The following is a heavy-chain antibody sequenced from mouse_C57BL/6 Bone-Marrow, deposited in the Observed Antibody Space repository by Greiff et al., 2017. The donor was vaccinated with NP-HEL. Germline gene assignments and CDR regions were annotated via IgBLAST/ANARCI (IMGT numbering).Heavy chain of an antibody. Sequence: VQLQQSGAELVRPGASVTLSCKASGYTFPDYEMHWVKQTPVHGLEWIGAIDPETGGTAYNQKFKGKAILTADKSSSTAYMELRSLTSEDSAVYYCTRSLVRYLDYWGQGTTLTVSS. D-gene: IGHD2-2*01. CDR2: IDPETGGT. V-gene: IGHV1-15*01. J-gene: IGHJ2*01. CDR1: GYTFPDYE. CDR3: TRSLVRYLDY.